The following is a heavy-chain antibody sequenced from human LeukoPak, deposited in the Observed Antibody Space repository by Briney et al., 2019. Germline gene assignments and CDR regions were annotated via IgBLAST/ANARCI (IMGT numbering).Heavy chain of an antibody. CDR2: IKQDGSDK. CDR3: ARGGGTFDN. D-gene: IGHD1-26*01. CDR1: GFTFSIYW. V-gene: IGHV3-7*01. Sequence: GGSLRLSCAASGFTFSIYWMTWVRQAPGNGLEWVATIKQDGSDKNYVVSVKGRLIISRDNAKNSLYLQMNSLRSEDTAVYYCARGGGTFDNWGQGTLVTVSS. J-gene: IGHJ4*02.